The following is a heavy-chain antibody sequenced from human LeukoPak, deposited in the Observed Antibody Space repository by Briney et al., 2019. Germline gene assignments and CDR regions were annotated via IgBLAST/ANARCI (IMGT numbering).Heavy chain of an antibody. Sequence: SQTLSLTCTVSGGSISSGGYYWSWIRQPPGKGLEWIGYIYHSGSTYYNPSLKSRVTISVDRSKNQFSLKLSSVTAADTAVYYCARAYYDSSGPAGPWGQGTLVTVSS. CDR3: ARAYYDSSGPAGP. V-gene: IGHV4-30-2*01. D-gene: IGHD3-22*01. CDR2: IYHSGST. CDR1: GGSISSGGYY. J-gene: IGHJ4*02.